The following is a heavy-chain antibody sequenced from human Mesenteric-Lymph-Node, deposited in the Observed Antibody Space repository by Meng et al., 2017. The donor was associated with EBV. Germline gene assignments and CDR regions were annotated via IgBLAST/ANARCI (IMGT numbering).Heavy chain of an antibody. Sequence: QVQLQHWGAGLLKPSETLSLTCAVYGGSFSGYYWSWIRQPPGKGLEWIGEINHSGSTNYNPSLKSRVTISVDTSKNQFSLKLSSVTAADTAVYYCARGRSYVSGVIDPWGQGTLVTVFS. V-gene: IGHV4-34*01. J-gene: IGHJ5*02. CDR3: ARGRSYVSGVIDP. D-gene: IGHD3-16*01. CDR1: GGSFSGYY. CDR2: INHSGST.